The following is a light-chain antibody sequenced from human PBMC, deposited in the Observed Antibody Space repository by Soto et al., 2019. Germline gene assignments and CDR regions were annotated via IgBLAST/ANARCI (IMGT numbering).Light chain of an antibody. Sequence: EIVMTQSPATLSMSPGERVTLSCRAIQSVSSSLAWNQQKPGQDPRLLIYGASTRATGIPDRFSGSGSGTEFTLTLSSLQSEAFAVYYCQQYIKWPWTFGQGTKVEIK. CDR1: QSVSSS. J-gene: IGKJ1*01. CDR2: GAS. V-gene: IGKV3-15*01. CDR3: QQYIKWPWT.